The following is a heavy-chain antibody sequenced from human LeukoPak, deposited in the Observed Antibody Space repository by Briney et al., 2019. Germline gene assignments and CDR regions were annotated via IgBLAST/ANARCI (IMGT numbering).Heavy chain of an antibody. J-gene: IGHJ3*02. CDR3: ARARTMITFGGVRHAFDI. CDR2: INPNSGGT. Sequence: ASVKVSCKASGYTFTGYYMHWVRQAPGQGLEWMGWINPNSGGTNYAQKFQGRVTMTRDTSISTAYMDLSRLRSDDTAVYYCARARTMITFGGVRHAFDIWGQGTLVTVSS. CDR1: GYTFTGYY. D-gene: IGHD3-16*01. V-gene: IGHV1-2*02.